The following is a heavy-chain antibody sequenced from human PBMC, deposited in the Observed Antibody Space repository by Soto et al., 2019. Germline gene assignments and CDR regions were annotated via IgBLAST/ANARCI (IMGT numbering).Heavy chain of an antibody. Sequence: SETLSLTCTVSGGSISSGDYYWSWIRQPPGKGLEWIGYIYYSGSTYYNPSLKSRVTISVDTSKNQFSLKLSYVTAADTAVYYCARDLGSSSSFRYYYYGMDVWGQGTTVTVSS. D-gene: IGHD6-6*01. J-gene: IGHJ6*02. CDR2: IYYSGST. V-gene: IGHV4-30-4*01. CDR1: GGSISSGDYY. CDR3: ARDLGSSSSFRYYYYGMDV.